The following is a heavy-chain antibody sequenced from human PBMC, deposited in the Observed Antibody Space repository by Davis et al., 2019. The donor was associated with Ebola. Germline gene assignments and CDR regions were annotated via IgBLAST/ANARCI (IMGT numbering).Heavy chain of an antibody. CDR3: VRDVGLDFGVISYFDF. CDR2: IDSRGRDI. Sequence: GGSLRLSCAASGFSFSSFEMSWVRQAPGKGLEWVSYIDSRGRDIYYADSVKGRFTISRDNDRNSLYLQMNRLGVEDTAVYFCVRDVGLDFGVISYFDFWGLGTQVTVSS. D-gene: IGHD3-3*01. V-gene: IGHV3-48*03. J-gene: IGHJ4*02. CDR1: GFSFSSFE.